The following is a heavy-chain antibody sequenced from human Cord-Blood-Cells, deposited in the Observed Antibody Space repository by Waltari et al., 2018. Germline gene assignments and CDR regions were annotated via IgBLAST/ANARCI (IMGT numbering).Heavy chain of an antibody. CDR2: IYYSGST. D-gene: IGHD3-3*01. J-gene: IGHJ4*02. V-gene: IGHV4-39*01. CDR3: ARQRFLEWLLYYFDY. CDR1: GGSISSSSYY. Sequence: QLQLQESGPGLVKPSETLSLTCTVSGGSISSSSYYWGWIRQPPGKGLEWIGSIYYSGSTYYNPSLKSRVTISVDTSKNQCSLKLSSVTAADTAVYYCARQRFLEWLLYYFDYWGQGTLVTVSS.